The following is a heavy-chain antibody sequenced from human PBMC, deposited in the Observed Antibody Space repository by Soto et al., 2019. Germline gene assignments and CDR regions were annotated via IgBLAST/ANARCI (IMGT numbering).Heavy chain of an antibody. CDR2: ISAYNGNT. V-gene: IGHV1-18*01. CDR1: GYTFTSYG. D-gene: IGHD6-19*01. CDR3: ARDHDGYSSGWPDAFDI. Sequence: ASVKVSCKDSGYTFTSYGISWVRQAPGQGLEWMGWISAYNGNTNYAQKLQGRVTMTTDTSTSTAYMELRSLRSDDTAVYYCARDHDGYSSGWPDAFDIWGQGKMVTVSS. J-gene: IGHJ3*02.